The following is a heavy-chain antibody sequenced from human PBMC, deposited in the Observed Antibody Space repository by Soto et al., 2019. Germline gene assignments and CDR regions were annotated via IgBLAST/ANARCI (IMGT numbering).Heavy chain of an antibody. V-gene: IGHV3-9*01. Sequence: EVQLVESGGGLVQPGRSLRLFCAASGFTFDDFAMHWVRQAPGKGLEWVAGISWNSATIAYGDSVKGRFTISRDNAKNSLYLQMNSLRPEDTALYYCAKEYSSLGLYYKHGLDVWGQGTTVTVSS. CDR1: GFTFDDFA. CDR2: ISWNSATI. J-gene: IGHJ6*02. CDR3: AKEYSSLGLYYKHGLDV. D-gene: IGHD4-4*01.